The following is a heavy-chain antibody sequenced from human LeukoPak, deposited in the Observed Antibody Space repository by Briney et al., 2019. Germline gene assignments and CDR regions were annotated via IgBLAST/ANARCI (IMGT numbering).Heavy chain of an antibody. J-gene: IGHJ4*02. D-gene: IGHD3-3*01. V-gene: IGHV3-30*03. Sequence: GGSLRLSCAASGFTFSSYSMNWVRQAPGKGLEWVAVIPYDGSNKYYADSVRGRFTISRDNSKNTLYLQMNSLRTEDTAVYYCVRRYSTSYYDFWSGSDYWGQGTLVTVSS. CDR2: IPYDGSNK. CDR1: GFTFSSYS. CDR3: VRRYSTSYYDFWSGSDY.